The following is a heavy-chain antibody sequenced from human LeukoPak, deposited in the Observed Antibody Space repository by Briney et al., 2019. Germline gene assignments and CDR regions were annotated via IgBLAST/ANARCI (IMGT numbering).Heavy chain of an antibody. J-gene: IGHJ4*02. Sequence: GGSLRLSRAASGFTFSSYSMNWVRQAPGKGLEWVSSISSSSSYIYYADSVKGRFTVSRHNAKNSLYLQMNSLRAEDTAVYYCARFSELEMAWYFDYWGQGTLVTVSS. CDR2: ISSSSSYI. CDR3: ARFSELEMAWYFDY. V-gene: IGHV3-21*01. CDR1: GFTFSSYS. D-gene: IGHD5-24*01.